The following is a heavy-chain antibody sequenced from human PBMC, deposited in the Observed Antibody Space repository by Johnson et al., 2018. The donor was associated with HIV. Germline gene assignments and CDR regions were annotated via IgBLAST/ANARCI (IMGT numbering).Heavy chain of an antibody. CDR1: GFTFSSYG. V-gene: IGHV3-30*19. D-gene: IGHD6-6*01. CDR3: ARDRWYSSSSGGVDDAFDI. J-gene: IGHJ3*02. Sequence: QVLLVESGGGVVQPGRSLRLSCAASGFTFSSYGMHWVRQAPGKGLEWVAVIWYDGSNKYYADSVKGRFTISSDNSKNKRYLKMNSLRAEDTAVYYCARDRWYSSSSGGVDDAFDIWGQGTMVTVSS. CDR2: IWYDGSNK.